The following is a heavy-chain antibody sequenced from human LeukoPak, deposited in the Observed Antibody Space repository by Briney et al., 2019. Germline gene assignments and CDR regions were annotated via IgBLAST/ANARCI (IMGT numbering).Heavy chain of an antibody. Sequence: PGRSLRLSCAASEFTFSSYAMHWVRQAPGKGLEWVAVISYDGSNKYYADSVKGRFTISRDNSKNTLYLQMNSLRAEDTAVYYCARESTVILYYFDYWGQGTLVTVSS. J-gene: IGHJ4*02. CDR3: ARESTVILYYFDY. V-gene: IGHV3-30*04. CDR1: EFTFSSYA. CDR2: ISYDGSNK. D-gene: IGHD2-15*01.